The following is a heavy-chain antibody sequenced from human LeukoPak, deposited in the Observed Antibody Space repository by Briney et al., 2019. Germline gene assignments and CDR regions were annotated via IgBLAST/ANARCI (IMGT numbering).Heavy chain of an antibody. D-gene: IGHD3-10*01. V-gene: IGHV3-7*01. J-gene: IGHJ4*02. CDR1: GFTFSSYW. CDR2: IKQDGTDI. CDR3: ASLGYGSGSYYNMAVDY. Sequence: GGSLRLSCAASGFTFSSYWMSWVRQAPGKGLEWVANIKQDGTDIHYVDSVKCRFTISRDNAKNSLYLQMNSLRAEDTAVYYCASLGYGSGSYYNMAVDYWGQGTLVTVSS.